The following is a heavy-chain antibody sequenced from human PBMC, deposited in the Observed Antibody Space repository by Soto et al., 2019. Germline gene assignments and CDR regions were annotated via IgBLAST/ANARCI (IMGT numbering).Heavy chain of an antibody. V-gene: IGHV3-23*01. CDR2: ISDSGGST. CDR3: AKDPYYGSGTTFDY. CDR1: GFTFSSYA. D-gene: IGHD3-10*01. Sequence: LSCAASGFTFSSYAMSWVRQAPGKGLEWVSAISDSGGSTYYADSVKGRFTISRDNSKNTLYLQMNSLRAEDTAVYYCAKDPYYGSGTTFDYWGQGTLVTVSS. J-gene: IGHJ4*02.